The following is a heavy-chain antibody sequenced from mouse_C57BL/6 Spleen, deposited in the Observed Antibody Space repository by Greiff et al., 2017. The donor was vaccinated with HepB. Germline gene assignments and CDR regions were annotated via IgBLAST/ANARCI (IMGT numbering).Heavy chain of an antibody. Sequence: QVQLKQSGPELVKPGASVKISCKASGYAFSSSWLNWVKQRPGKGLEWIGRIYPGDGDTNYNGKFKGKATLTADKSSSTAYMQLSSLTSEDSAVYFCARMRIYYGYDDLYFDYWGQGTTLTVSS. V-gene: IGHV1-82*01. CDR3: ARMRIYYGYDDLYFDY. J-gene: IGHJ2*01. D-gene: IGHD2-2*01. CDR2: IYPGDGDT. CDR1: GYAFSSSW.